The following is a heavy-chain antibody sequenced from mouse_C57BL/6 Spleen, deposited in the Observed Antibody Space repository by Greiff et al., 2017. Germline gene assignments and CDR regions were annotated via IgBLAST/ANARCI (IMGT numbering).Heavy chain of an antibody. CDR1: GFTFSDYY. V-gene: IGHV5-12*01. Sequence: EVQVVESGGGLVQPGGSLKLSCAASGFTFSDYYMYWVRQTPEKRLEWVAYISNGGGSTYYPDTVKGRFTISRDNAKNTLYLQMSRLKSEDTAMYYCARGYDGDAMDYWGQGTSVTVSS. D-gene: IGHD2-14*01. CDR2: ISNGGGST. J-gene: IGHJ4*01. CDR3: ARGYDGDAMDY.